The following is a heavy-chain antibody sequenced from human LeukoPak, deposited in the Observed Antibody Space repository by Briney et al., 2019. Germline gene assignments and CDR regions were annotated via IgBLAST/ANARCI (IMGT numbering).Heavy chain of an antibody. Sequence: PGGSLRLSCAASGFTFSDYYLSGIRQAQGKGLEWLSYISSSSSYINYADSVKGRFTISRDNAKDSLYLQMNSLRAEDTAVYYCAGMQYTSGWYAAGYWGQGTLVTVSS. CDR1: GFTFSDYY. D-gene: IGHD6-19*01. V-gene: IGHV3-11*03. J-gene: IGHJ4*02. CDR3: AGMQYTSGWYAAGY. CDR2: ISSSSSYI.